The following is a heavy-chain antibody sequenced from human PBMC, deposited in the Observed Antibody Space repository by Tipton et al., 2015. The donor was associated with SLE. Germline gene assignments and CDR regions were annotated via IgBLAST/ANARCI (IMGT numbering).Heavy chain of an antibody. V-gene: IGHV4-59*12. CDR2: IYYSGST. J-gene: IGHJ4*02. CDR1: GGSMSSYY. CDR3: ARGTHFYGFFDS. Sequence: TLSLTCNVSGGSMSSYYWSWIRQPPRKGLEWIGYIYYSGSTNYGSSFKSRVTMSLDMSRNQFSLKLNSMTAADTAVYFCARGTHFYGFFDSWGQGTLVTVSP. D-gene: IGHD3-3*02.